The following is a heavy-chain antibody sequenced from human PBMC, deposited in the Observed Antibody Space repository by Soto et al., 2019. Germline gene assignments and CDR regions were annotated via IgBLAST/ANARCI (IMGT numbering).Heavy chain of an antibody. Sequence: GGSLRLSCAASGFTFSSYWLHWVRQAPGKGLVWVSRINSDGSSTSYADSVKGRFTISRDNAKNTLYLQMNSLRAEDTAVYYCARGKWFGEPNPSYSDYWGQGTLVSVSS. J-gene: IGHJ4*02. V-gene: IGHV3-74*01. CDR2: INSDGSST. CDR3: ARGKWFGEPNPSYSDY. D-gene: IGHD3-10*01. CDR1: GFTFSSYW.